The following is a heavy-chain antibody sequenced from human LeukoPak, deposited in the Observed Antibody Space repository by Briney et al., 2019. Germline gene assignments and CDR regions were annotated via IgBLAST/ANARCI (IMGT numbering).Heavy chain of an antibody. CDR3: ARLVDTAMVYDYYYGMDV. CDR1: GFSFTSYW. J-gene: IGHJ6*02. V-gene: IGHV5-51*01. Sequence: GESLKISCKASGFSFTSYWIGWVRQMPGKGLEWMGIIYPGDSDTRYSPSFQGQVTISADKSISTAYLQWSSLKASDTAMYYCARLVDTAMVYDYYYGMDVWGQGTTVTVSS. CDR2: IYPGDSDT. D-gene: IGHD5-18*01.